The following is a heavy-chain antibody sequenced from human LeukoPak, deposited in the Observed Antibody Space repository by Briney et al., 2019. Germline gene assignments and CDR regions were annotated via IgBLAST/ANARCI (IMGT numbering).Heavy chain of an antibody. D-gene: IGHD3-22*01. CDR3: ARGGMIVSSGFDS. CDR1: GGSISSGDYY. J-gene: IGHJ5*01. V-gene: IGHV4-30-4*01. Sequence: SSETLSLTCTVSGGSISSGDYYWSWIRQPPGKGLEWIGYIYYSGSTYYNPSLKSRVTISVDTSKNQFSLKLSSVTAADTAVYYCARGGMIVSSGFDSWGQGTLVTVSS. CDR2: IYYSGST.